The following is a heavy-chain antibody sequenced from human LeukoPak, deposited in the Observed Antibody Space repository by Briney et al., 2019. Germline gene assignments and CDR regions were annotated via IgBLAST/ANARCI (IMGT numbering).Heavy chain of an antibody. Sequence: GASVKVSRKASGYIFNGYYIHWVRQAPGQGLEWMGWINPYNGDTNYAQKFQGRVTMTRDTSISTAFMELSRLKSGDTAVYFCARGYYDSSGYPPDYWGQGTLITVSS. D-gene: IGHD3-22*01. V-gene: IGHV1-2*02. CDR3: ARGYYDSSGYPPDY. CDR2: INPYNGDT. J-gene: IGHJ4*02. CDR1: GYIFNGYY.